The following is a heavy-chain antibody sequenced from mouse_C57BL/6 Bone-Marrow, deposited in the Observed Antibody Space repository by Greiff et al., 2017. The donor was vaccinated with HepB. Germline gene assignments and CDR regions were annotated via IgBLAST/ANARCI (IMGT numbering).Heavy chain of an antibody. CDR3: ASMVTTGDY. Sequence: EVMLVESGPELVKPGASVKISCKASGYSFTGYYMNWVKQSPEKSLEWIGEINPSTGGTTYNQKFKAKATLTVDKSSSTAYMQLKSLTSEDSAVYYCASMVTTGDYWGQGTTLTVSS. CDR2: INPSTGGT. J-gene: IGHJ2*01. V-gene: IGHV1-42*01. CDR1: GYSFTGYY. D-gene: IGHD2-2*01.